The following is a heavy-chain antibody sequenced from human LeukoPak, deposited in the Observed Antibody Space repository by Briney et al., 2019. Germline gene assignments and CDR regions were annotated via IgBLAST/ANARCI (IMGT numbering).Heavy chain of an antibody. CDR1: ACSTISYN. Sequence: ESLMRLSKAAACSTISYNVVRLVQMARKSLQGMGIIYPGDSDTRYSPSFQGRVTISTDKSINTAYLQWSSLKAADTAMYYCAGSKAGSAYVVEYWGQRTPVTVSS. V-gene: IGHV5-51*01. D-gene: IGHD2-2*01. CDR2: IYPGDSDT. J-gene: IGHJ4*02. CDR3: AGSKAGSAYVVEY.